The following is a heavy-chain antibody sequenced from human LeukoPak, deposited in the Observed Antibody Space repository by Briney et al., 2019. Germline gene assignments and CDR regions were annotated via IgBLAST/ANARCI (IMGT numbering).Heavy chain of an antibody. CDR2: ISSDGSST. V-gene: IGHV3-74*01. J-gene: IGHJ3*02. CDR1: GLTFSSYW. Sequence: GGSLRLSCAASGLTFSSYWMHWVRQAPGKGLVWVSRISSDGSSTTYADSVKGRFTISRDNAKNTLYLQMNSLRAEDTAVYYCARVLLGTWGAFDIWGQGTMVTVSS. D-gene: IGHD7-27*01. CDR3: ARVLLGTWGAFDI.